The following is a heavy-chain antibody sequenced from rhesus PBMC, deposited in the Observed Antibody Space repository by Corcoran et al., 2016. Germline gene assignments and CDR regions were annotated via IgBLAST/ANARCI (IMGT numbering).Heavy chain of an antibody. CDR1: GFSLSTSGMG. J-gene: IGHJ4*01. CDR3: ARVRGSGWTNYFDY. V-gene: IGHV2-1*01. D-gene: IGHD6-31*01. Sequence: QVTLKESGPALVKPTQTLTLTCTFSGFSLSTSGMGVGCIRQPSRKTLEWLALIYWDDDKRYSTSLKSSLTISKDTSKNQVVLTRTNMDPVDTATYYCARVRGSGWTNYFDYWGQGVLVTVSS. CDR2: IYWDDDK.